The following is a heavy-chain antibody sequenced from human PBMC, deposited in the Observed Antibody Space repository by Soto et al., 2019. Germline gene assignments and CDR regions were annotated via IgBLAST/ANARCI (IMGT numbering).Heavy chain of an antibody. J-gene: IGHJ3*02. Sequence: QVQLQQWGAGLLKPSETLSLTCAVYGGSFSGYYWSWIRQPPGKGLEWIGEINHSGSTNYNPSPKSRVTISVDTSKNRFSLTLSSVTAADTAVYYCARSGLRWTSAGRAFDIWGQGAMVTVSS. CDR2: INHSGST. CDR3: ARSGLRWTSAGRAFDI. D-gene: IGHD4-17*01. CDR1: GGSFSGYY. V-gene: IGHV4-34*01.